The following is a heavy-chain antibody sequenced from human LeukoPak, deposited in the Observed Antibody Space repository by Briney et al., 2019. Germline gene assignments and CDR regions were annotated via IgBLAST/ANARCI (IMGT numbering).Heavy chain of an antibody. J-gene: IGHJ3*02. CDR2: ISGSGGST. CDR3: AKDPSYDSSALDAFGI. CDR1: GFTFSSYA. Sequence: PGGSLRLSCAASGFTFSSYAMSWVRQAPGKGLEWVSAISGSGGSTYYADSVKGRFTISRDNSKNTLYLQMNSLRAEDTAVYYCAKDPSYDSSALDAFGIWGQGTMVTVSS. D-gene: IGHD3-22*01. V-gene: IGHV3-23*01.